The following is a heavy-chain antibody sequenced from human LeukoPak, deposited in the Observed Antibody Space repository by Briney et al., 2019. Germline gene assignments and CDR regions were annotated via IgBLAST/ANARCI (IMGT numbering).Heavy chain of an antibody. CDR1: GYSFTSYY. D-gene: IGHD3-22*01. Sequence: GASVTVSFKASGYSFTSYYMHWVRQAPGQRLEWMGIINPSGGSSSYAQKFQGRVTMTRDTSTSTVYMEVSSLRSEDTAVYYCARGQQKAMIPLDYWGQGTLVTVSS. J-gene: IGHJ4*02. CDR2: INPSGGSS. CDR3: ARGQQKAMIPLDY. V-gene: IGHV1-46*01.